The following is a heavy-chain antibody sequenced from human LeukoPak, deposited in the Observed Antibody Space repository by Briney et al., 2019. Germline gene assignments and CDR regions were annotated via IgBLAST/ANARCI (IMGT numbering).Heavy chain of an antibody. CDR3: ANEEITIFGVVINPMDV. Sequence: GGSLRLSCATSGFTLSYFGMHWVRQAPGKGLEWVAVTWNHGITEYYADSVKGRFTVSRDSSKPTVYLQMNSLRAEDTAVYYCANEEITIFGVVINPMDVWGQGTTVTVSS. CDR2: TWNHGITE. J-gene: IGHJ6*02. D-gene: IGHD3-3*01. V-gene: IGHV3-33*03. CDR1: GFTLSYFG.